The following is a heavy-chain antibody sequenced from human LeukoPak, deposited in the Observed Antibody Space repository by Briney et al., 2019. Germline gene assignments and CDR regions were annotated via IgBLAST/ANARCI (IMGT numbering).Heavy chain of an antibody. D-gene: IGHD3-9*01. CDR2: INPNSGGT. CDR1: GYTFTGYY. CDR3: ARVSFDAGYFDY. Sequence: ASVKVSCKASGYTFTGYYMHWVRQAPGQGLEWMGWINPNSGGTNYAQKFQGRVTMTRDTSISTAYMELSRLRSDDTAVYYCARVSFDAGYFDYWGQGTLVTVSS. V-gene: IGHV1-2*02. J-gene: IGHJ4*02.